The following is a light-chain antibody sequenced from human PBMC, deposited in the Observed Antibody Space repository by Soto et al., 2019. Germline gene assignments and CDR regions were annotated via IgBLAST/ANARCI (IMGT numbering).Light chain of an antibody. CDR2: DAS. V-gene: IGKV1-33*01. CDR3: QQYGLLPLT. J-gene: IGKJ4*01. CDR1: QDIRKY. Sequence: DMQMTQSPSSLSASVGDRVTITCQASQDIRKYLNWYQQKPGKAPKLLIYDASNLETGVPSRFSGSGSGTDFTFTISSLQPEDIATYSCQQYGLLPLTFGGGTKVEIK.